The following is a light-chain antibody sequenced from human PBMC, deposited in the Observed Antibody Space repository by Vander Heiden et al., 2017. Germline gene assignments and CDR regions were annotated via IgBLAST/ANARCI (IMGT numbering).Light chain of an antibody. Sequence: EIVMRQSPATLSVSPGERATLSCRASQSVSSNLAWYQQKPGQAPRLLIYGASTRATGIPARFSGSGSGTELTLTISSLQSEDFAVYYCQQYNNWAPWTFGQGTKVEI. CDR1: QSVSSN. V-gene: IGKV3-15*01. J-gene: IGKJ1*01. CDR3: QQYNNWAPWT. CDR2: GAS.